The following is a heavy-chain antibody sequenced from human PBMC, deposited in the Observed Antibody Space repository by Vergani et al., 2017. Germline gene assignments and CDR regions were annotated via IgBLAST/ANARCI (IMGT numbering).Heavy chain of an antibody. CDR1: GFTLSSHA. CDR3: ARSGYCAHGVCYMTYYYYMDV. Sequence: QVQLEESGGGVVQPGRSLRLSCAGSGFTLSSHAMHWVRQAPGKGLEWVAFIWYDGSNEYYADSVKGRLTISRDNSKNTLYLQMNNLRAADTAVYYCARSGYCAHGVCYMTYYYYMDVWGKGTAVTVSS. CDR2: IWYDGSNE. V-gene: IGHV3-33*01. J-gene: IGHJ6*03. D-gene: IGHD2-8*01.